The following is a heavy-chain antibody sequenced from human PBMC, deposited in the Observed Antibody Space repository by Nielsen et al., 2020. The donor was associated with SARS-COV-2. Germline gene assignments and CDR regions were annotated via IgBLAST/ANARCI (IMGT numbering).Heavy chain of an antibody. J-gene: IGHJ6*02. CDR1: GYTFTDYY. Sequence: ASVKVSCKASGYTFTDYYIHWVRQAPGQGLEWMGRIHPYSGGTNYAQKFQGTVTMTRDASISTVYMELTSDDTGVYYWARARATIFGLVMSYGMDVWGQRTTVAVSS. CDR3: ARARATIFGLVMSYGMDV. V-gene: IGHV1-2*05. D-gene: IGHD3/OR15-3a*01. CDR2: IHPYSGGT.